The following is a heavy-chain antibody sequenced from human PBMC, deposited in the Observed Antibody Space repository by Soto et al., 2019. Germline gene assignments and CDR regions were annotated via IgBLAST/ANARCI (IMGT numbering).Heavy chain of an antibody. J-gene: IGHJ6*02. CDR1: GFTFSSYG. V-gene: IGHV3-30*03. D-gene: IGHD3-10*01. CDR2: ISYDGSNK. CDR3: ARDPPYGSGTSQNYGMDV. Sequence: GGSLRLSCAASGFTFSSYGMHWVRQAPGKGLEWVAVISYDGSNKYYVDSVKGRFTISRDNAKNSLYLQMNSLRAEDTAVYYCARDPPYGSGTSQNYGMDVWGQGTTVTVSS.